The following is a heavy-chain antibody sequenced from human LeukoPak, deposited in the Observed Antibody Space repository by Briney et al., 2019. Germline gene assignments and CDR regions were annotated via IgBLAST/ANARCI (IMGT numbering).Heavy chain of an antibody. V-gene: IGHV1-69*13. J-gene: IGHJ5*02. CDR2: IIPIFGTA. Sequence: SVKVSCKASGGTFSSYAISWVRQAPGQGLEWMGGIIPIFGTANYAQKFQGRVTITADESTSTAYMELSSLRSEDTAVYYCARSPHATNNWFDPWGQGTLVTVSS. CDR1: GGTFSSYA. D-gene: IGHD2-15*01. CDR3: ARSPHATNNWFDP.